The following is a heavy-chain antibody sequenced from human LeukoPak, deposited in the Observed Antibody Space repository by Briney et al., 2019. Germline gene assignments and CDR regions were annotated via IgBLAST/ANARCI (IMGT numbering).Heavy chain of an antibody. CDR2: IYSTGGK. CDR3: ARGSDGWFAFDY. J-gene: IGHJ4*02. CDR1: GFTFSSSA. V-gene: IGHV3-66*01. Sequence: GGSLRLSCAASGFTFSSSAMSWVRQAPGKGLEWVSIIYSTGGKYYADSVKGRFTISRDNSKHTLNLQMNSLRAEDTAIYYCARGSDGWFAFDYWGQGILVTVSA. D-gene: IGHD6-19*01.